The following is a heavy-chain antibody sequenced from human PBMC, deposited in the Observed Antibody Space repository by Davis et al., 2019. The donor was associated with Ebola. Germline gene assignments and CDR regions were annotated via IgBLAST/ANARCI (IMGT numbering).Heavy chain of an antibody. CDR1: GNSFTSHW. V-gene: IGHV5-51*01. CDR3: ASLRRAITGMDDAFDI. CDR2: IYTGHSDP. D-gene: IGHD1-20*01. J-gene: IGHJ3*02. Sequence: GESLKISCKDSGNSFTSHWIGWVRQMPGKGLEWMGIIYTGHSDPRYSPSFRGQVTISADKSMKTAFLQWSGLKASDTAMYYCASLRRAITGMDDAFDIWGQGTMVTVSP.